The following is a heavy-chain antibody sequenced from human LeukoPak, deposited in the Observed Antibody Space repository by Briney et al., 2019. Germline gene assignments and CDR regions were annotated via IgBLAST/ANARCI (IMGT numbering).Heavy chain of an antibody. CDR2: IKDDGGEK. J-gene: IGHJ4*02. Sequence: GGSLRLSCAASGFTFSTYWMKWVRQAPGKGLEWVASIKDDGGEKFYVDSVKGRFAISRDNARNSLYLQMNSLRADDTAVYYCARVQMPSYYYDSSGYYPYWGQGTLVTVSS. CDR3: ARVQMPSYYYDSSGYYPY. CDR1: GFTFSTYW. V-gene: IGHV3-7*01. D-gene: IGHD3-22*01.